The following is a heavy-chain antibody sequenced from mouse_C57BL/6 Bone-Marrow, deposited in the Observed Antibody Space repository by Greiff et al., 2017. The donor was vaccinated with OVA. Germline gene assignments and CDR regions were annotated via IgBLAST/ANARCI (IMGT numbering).Heavy chain of an antibody. Sequence: DVQLVESGGGLVKPGGSLQLSCAASGFTFSSYAMSWVRQTPEKRLEWVATISDGGSYTYYPDNVKGRFTISRDNAKNNLYLQMSHLKSEDTAMYYCARDIYYYGRGFDYWGQGTTLTVSS. J-gene: IGHJ2*01. CDR2: ISDGGSYT. D-gene: IGHD1-1*01. CDR1: GFTFSSYA. V-gene: IGHV5-4*01. CDR3: ARDIYYYGRGFDY.